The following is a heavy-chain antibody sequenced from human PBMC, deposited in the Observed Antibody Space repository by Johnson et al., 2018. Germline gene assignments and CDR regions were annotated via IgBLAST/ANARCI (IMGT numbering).Heavy chain of an antibody. CDR2: IWSHGRQK. CDR1: GFVFSSYP. J-gene: IGHJ4*02. Sequence: QVQLVQSGGGVVQPGRSLRLSCEASGFVFSSYPMHWVRQAPGKGLEWVAVIWSHGRQKYYADSGKGRFSISRDTSRDTLYLQMNSLRAEDTATYYCARDYSSSSYRDYWGQGVLVTVSS. D-gene: IGHD6-13*01. V-gene: IGHV3-33*01. CDR3: ARDYSSSSYRDY.